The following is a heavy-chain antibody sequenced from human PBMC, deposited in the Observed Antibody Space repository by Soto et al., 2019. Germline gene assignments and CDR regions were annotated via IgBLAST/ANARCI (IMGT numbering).Heavy chain of an antibody. V-gene: IGHV1-46*01. J-gene: IGHJ6*02. D-gene: IGHD5-18*01. CDR1: GYTFTSYF. CDR3: ARGGRIVDTGIGYYYYHAMDV. Sequence: ASVKVSCKASGYTFTSYFIPWVRQALDQGLEWMGIFNPTGDTASYAQKLQGRVTMTRDTSTGTAYMELGSLRSEDTAVYYCARGGRIVDTGIGYYYYHAMDVWGQGTTVTVS. CDR2: FNPTGDTA.